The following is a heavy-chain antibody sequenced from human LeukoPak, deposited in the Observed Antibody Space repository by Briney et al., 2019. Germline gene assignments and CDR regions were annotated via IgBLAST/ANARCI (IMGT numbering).Heavy chain of an antibody. CDR1: GYSFSSYW. J-gene: IGHJ3*02. CDR3: TRRDSSGEDAFDI. Sequence: GEFLETCWKGCGYSFSSYWIGLGRPIPGEGVEWVGIIYTGDSDTRDRPSFQGQVTIAADKSISTAYLQWSSLKASDTAMYYCTRRDSSGEDAFDIWGQGTMVTVSS. V-gene: IGHV5-51*01. D-gene: IGHD3-22*01. CDR2: IYTGDSDT.